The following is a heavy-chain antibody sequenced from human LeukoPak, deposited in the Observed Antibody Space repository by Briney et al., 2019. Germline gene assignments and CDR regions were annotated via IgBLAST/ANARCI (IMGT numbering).Heavy chain of an antibody. CDR2: LHNSGSS. D-gene: IGHD5-12*01. CDR1: GASTSHFY. CDR3: ARSAEWLRNAFDI. J-gene: IGHJ3*02. Sequence: KASETLSLTCTVSGASTSHFYWNWIRQPPGKGLEWIGYLHNSGSSKHNPSLKGRLTISIDTSKNQFSLQLASVTAADTAIYYCARSAEWLRNAFDIWGQGTMVSVSS. V-gene: IGHV4-59*01.